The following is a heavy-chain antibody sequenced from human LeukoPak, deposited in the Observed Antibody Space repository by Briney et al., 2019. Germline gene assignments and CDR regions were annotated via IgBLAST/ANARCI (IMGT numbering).Heavy chain of an antibody. D-gene: IGHD1-26*01. CDR3: AKGHYSGSYFYLDY. V-gene: IGHV3-23*01. CDR1: GFTFSSYA. CDR2: ISVSAGST. Sequence: GGSLRLSCAASGFTFSSYAMSWVRQAPGKGLEWVSSISVSAGSTYYADSVKGRFTISRDNSKNALYLQMNSLRAEDTAVYYCAKGHYSGSYFYLDYWGQGTLVTVSS. J-gene: IGHJ4*02.